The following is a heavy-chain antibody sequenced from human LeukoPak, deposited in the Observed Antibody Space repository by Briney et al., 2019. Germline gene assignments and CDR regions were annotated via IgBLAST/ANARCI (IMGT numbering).Heavy chain of an antibody. Sequence: SETLSLTCAVYGGSFSGYYWSWIRQPPGKGLEWIGEINHSGSTNYNPSLKSRVTISVDTSKNQFSLKLSSVTAADTAVYYCARDFVVVVAATSRFDPWGQGTLVTVSS. CDR1: GGSFSGYY. CDR2: INHSGST. J-gene: IGHJ5*02. V-gene: IGHV4-34*01. CDR3: ARDFVVVVAATSRFDP. D-gene: IGHD2-15*01.